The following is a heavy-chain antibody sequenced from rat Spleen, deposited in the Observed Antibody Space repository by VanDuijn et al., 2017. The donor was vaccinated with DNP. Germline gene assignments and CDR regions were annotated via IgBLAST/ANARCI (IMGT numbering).Heavy chain of an antibody. D-gene: IGHD1-11*01. CDR3: AKDRDGGFAMDA. Sequence: EVQLVETGGGLVQPGRSLKLSCVASGFTFSSYWMYWIRQAPGKGLEWVASINTDGGTTSYPDSVKGRFTISRDNAKNTFYLQMNSLRSEDTATYYCAKDRDGGFAMDAWGQGTSVTVSS. V-gene: IGHV5-58*01. CDR2: INTDGGTT. CDR1: GFTFSSYW. J-gene: IGHJ4*01.